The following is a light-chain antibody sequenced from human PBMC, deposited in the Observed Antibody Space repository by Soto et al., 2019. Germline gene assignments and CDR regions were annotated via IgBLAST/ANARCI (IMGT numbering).Light chain of an antibody. Sequence: DIQMTQSPSTLSASVGDRVTITCRASQNIYRWLAWYQQKPGKAPKLLIYRASSLESGVPSRFSGSGSGTEFTLTISSLQPDDFATYYCQQYNNFLYTFGQGTRLRSN. V-gene: IGKV1-5*03. CDR2: RAS. CDR1: QNIYRW. CDR3: QQYNNFLYT. J-gene: IGKJ2*01.